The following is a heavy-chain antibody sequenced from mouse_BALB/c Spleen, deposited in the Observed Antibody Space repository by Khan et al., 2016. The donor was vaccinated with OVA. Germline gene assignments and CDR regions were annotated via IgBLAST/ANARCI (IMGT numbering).Heavy chain of an antibody. Sequence: EVQLQESGPDLVKPSQSLSLTCTVTGYSITSGYSWHWIRQFPGNKLEWMGYIYYRGSLNYKPSLKSRISITRDTSKNQFFLQLNSVTTEDTATXYSARDGNYMDYWGQGTSVTVSS. CDR2: IYYRGSL. V-gene: IGHV3-1*02. J-gene: IGHJ4*01. CDR1: GYSITSGYS. D-gene: IGHD2-1*01. CDR3: ARDGNYMDY.